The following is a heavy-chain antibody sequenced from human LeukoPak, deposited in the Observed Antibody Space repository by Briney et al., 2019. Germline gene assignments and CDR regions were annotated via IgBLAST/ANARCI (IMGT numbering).Heavy chain of an antibody. CDR3: AKGGPVGATTDSYYFDY. Sequence: VGSLRLSRAASGLTLSRYGMRGVRQAPAKGGGGVAFIRYDGSNKNHAHSGKGRFTISRDNSKNTLYLQMNSLRAEDTAVYYCAKGGPVGATTDSYYFDYWGQGTLVTVSS. CDR2: IRYDGSNK. V-gene: IGHV3-30*02. J-gene: IGHJ4*02. CDR1: GLTLSRYG. D-gene: IGHD1-26*01.